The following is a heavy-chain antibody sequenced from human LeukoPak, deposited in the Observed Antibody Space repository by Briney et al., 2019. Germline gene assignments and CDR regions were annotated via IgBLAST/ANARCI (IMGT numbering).Heavy chain of an antibody. CDR3: AREGGMIVGRAWFDP. Sequence: ASVKVSCKASGYTFTSYDINWVRQATGQGLEWMGWMNPNSGNTGYAQKFQGRVTMTRNTSISTAYMELSSLRSEDTAVYYCAREGGMIVGRAWFDPWGQGTLVTVSS. V-gene: IGHV1-8*01. J-gene: IGHJ5*02. D-gene: IGHD3-22*01. CDR2: MNPNSGNT. CDR1: GYTFTSYD.